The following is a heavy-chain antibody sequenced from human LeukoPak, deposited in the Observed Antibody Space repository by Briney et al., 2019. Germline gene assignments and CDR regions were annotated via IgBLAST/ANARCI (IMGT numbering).Heavy chain of an antibody. J-gene: IGHJ3*02. CDR3: ARDDLGYTFDAFDI. D-gene: IGHD5-18*01. Sequence: SQTLSLTCTVSGGSISSGSYYWNWIRQPAGKGLEWIGRIYTSGSTDYNPSLKSRVTISVDTSKNQFSLKLSSVTAADTAVYYCARDDLGYTFDAFDIWGQGTMVTVSS. CDR2: IYTSGST. V-gene: IGHV4-61*02. CDR1: GGSISSGSYY.